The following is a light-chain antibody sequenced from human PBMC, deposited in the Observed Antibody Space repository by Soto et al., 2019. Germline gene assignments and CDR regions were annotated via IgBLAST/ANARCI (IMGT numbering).Light chain of an antibody. J-gene: IGLJ2*01. CDR3: AAWDDSLSAVV. CDR2: RNF. Sequence: QSVLTQPPSASGTPGQRVTISCSGSRSNIGSNYVYWYQQFPGSAPKLLVYRNFQRPSGVPDRFSGSRSGNSVSLAISGLRSEDEADYHCAAWDDSLSAVVFGGGTKLTVL. V-gene: IGLV1-47*01. CDR1: RSNIGSNY.